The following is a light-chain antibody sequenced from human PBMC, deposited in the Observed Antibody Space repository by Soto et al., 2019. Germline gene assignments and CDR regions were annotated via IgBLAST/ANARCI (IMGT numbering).Light chain of an antibody. CDR3: QQSYQTPPWT. J-gene: IGKJ1*01. Sequence: DIQTTQSPSSLSAFIGDTVTITCRTSDKIAKYLNWYQQKPGEVPKLLIFASSNLRSGVPSRFSGSGSGTDFTLTISGLQPEDFATYYCQQSYQTPPWTFGQGTKV. V-gene: IGKV1-39*01. CDR2: ASS. CDR1: DKIAKY.